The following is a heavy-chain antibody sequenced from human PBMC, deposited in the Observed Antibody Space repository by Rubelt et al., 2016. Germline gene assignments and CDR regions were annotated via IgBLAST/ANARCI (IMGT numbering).Heavy chain of an antibody. J-gene: IGHJ5*02. CDR1: RGSYY. CDR2: IYYSGST. Sequence: RGSYYWSWIRQPPGKGLEWIGYIYYSGSTNYNPSLKSRVTISVDTSKNQFSPKLSSVTAADTAVYYCARGPRKFGWFDPWGQGTLVTVSS. D-gene: IGHD3-16*01. CDR3: ARGPRKFGWFDP. V-gene: IGHV4-61*01.